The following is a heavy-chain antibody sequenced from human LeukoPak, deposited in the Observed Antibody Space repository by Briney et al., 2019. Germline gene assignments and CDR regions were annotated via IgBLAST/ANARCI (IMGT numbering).Heavy chain of an antibody. V-gene: IGHV4-59*08. CDR2: IYYSGST. J-gene: IGHJ4*02. CDR1: GGSISSYY. Sequence: PSETLSLTCTVSGGSISSYYWSWIRQPPGKGLEWIGYIYYSGSTNYNPSLESRVSMSVDSSKNQVSLKLSSVTAADTAVYYCARGRSGYYDSSGYYYTLYSYWGQGTLVTVSS. CDR3: ARGRSGYYDSSGYYYTLYSY. D-gene: IGHD3-22*01.